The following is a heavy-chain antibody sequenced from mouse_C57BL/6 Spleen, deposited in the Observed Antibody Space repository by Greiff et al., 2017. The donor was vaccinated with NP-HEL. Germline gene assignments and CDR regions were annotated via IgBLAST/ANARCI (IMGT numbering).Heavy chain of an antibody. CDR1: GYSITSGYY. CDR3: ARGETGPFAY. D-gene: IGHD4-1*01. V-gene: IGHV3-6*01. Sequence: EVKVEESGPGLVKPSQSLSLTCSVTGYSITSGYYWNWIRQFPGNKLEWMGYISYDGSNNYNPSLKNRISITRDTSKNQFFLKLNSVTTEDTATYYCARGETGPFAYWGQGTLVTVSA. CDR2: ISYDGSN. J-gene: IGHJ3*01.